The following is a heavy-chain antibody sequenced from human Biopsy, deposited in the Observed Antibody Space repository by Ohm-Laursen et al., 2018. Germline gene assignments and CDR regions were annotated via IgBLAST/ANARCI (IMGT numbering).Heavy chain of an antibody. CDR2: IYPGGST. CDR1: GGDINNYY. Sequence: GTLSLTWNVSGGDINNYYWSWIRQPAGKGLEWIGRIYPGGSTNYNPSLKSRVTMSVDKSKKQLSLRLRSVTAADTAMYYCASVVLGPTNDAFDLWGQGTMVVVSS. J-gene: IGHJ3*01. CDR3: ASVVLGPTNDAFDL. V-gene: IGHV4-4*07. D-gene: IGHD3-22*01.